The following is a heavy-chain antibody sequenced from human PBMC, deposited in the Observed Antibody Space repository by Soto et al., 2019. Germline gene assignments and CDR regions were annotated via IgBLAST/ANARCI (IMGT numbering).Heavy chain of an antibody. J-gene: IGHJ6*02. CDR2: IYSGGST. D-gene: IGHD4-17*01. V-gene: IGHV3-53*01. Sequence: GGSLRLSCAASGFTFSSYAMHWVRQAPGKGLEWVSVIYSGGSTYYADSVKGRFTISRDNSKNTLYLQMNSLRAEDTAVYYCARGDTVTYYGMDVWGQGTTVTVSS. CDR3: ARGDTVTYYGMDV. CDR1: GFTFSSYA.